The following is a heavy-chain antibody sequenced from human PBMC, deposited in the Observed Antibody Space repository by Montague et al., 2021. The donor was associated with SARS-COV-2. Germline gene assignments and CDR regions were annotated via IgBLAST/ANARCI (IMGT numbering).Heavy chain of an antibody. D-gene: IGHD2-2*01. J-gene: IGHJ6*03. Sequence: SETLSLTCAVYGGSCSGYYWSWIRQPPGKGLEWIGEINHSGSTNXNPSLKSRVTISVDTSKNQFSLKLSSVTAADTAVYYCARARQDVVVPALGIGAYYYYYYMDVWGKGTTVTVSS. CDR3: ARARQDVVVPALGIGAYYYYYYMDV. V-gene: IGHV4-34*01. CDR2: INHSGST. CDR1: GGSCSGYY.